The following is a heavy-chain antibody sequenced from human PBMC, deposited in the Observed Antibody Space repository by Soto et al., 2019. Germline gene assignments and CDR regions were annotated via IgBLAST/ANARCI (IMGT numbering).Heavy chain of an antibody. CDR2: IYISGNT. D-gene: IGHD5-12*01. CDR1: GGSISRLSYY. CDR3: ATMADIVATIFDY. Sequence: SQLLSLTCTVAGGSISRLSYYCGCKRQHPGKGLEWIASIYISGNTYYNPSLKSRVTISVDTSKNQFSLKLSSVTAADTAVYYCATMADIVATIFDYWGQGTLVTVSS. J-gene: IGHJ4*02. V-gene: IGHV4-31*03.